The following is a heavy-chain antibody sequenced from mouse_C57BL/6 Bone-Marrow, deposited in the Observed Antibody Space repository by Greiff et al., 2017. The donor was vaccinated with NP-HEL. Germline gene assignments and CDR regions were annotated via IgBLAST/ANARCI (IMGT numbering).Heavy chain of an antibody. CDR1: GYTFTSYW. J-gene: IGHJ3*01. CDR2: IHPNSGST. D-gene: IGHD3-2*02. V-gene: IGHV1-64*01. Sequence: VKLMESGAELVKPGASVKLSCKASGYTFTSYWMHWVKQRPGQGLEWIGMIHPNSGSTNYNEKFKSKATLTVDKSSSTAYMQLSSLTSEDSAVYYCARRGNSSGFAWFAYWGQGTLVTVSA. CDR3: ARRGNSSGFAWFAY.